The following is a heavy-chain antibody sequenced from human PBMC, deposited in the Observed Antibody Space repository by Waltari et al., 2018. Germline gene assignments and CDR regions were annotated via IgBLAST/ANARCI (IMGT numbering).Heavy chain of an antibody. Sequence: QVQLQESGPGLVKPSQTLSLTCTVSGGSIRRGSYYWSWIRQPAGKGLEWIGRIYTSGSTNYNPSLKSRVTISVDTSKNQFSLKLSSVTAADTAVYYCARGRDYYDSSGYYYFDYWGQGTLVTVSS. CDR3: ARGRDYYDSSGYYYFDY. V-gene: IGHV4-61*02. D-gene: IGHD3-22*01. J-gene: IGHJ4*02. CDR1: GGSIRRGSYY. CDR2: IYTSGST.